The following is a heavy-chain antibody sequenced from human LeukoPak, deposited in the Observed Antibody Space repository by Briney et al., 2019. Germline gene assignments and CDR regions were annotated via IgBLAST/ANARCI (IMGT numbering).Heavy chain of an antibody. CDR3: ARVAATTVSYFDY. Sequence: PGGSLRLSCGASGFTFSNYWMTWVRQAPGKGLEWIGNIYYSGNTYYNPSLKSRVTISVDTSKNHFSLKLTSVTAADTAVYYCARVAATTVSYFDYWGQGTLVTVSS. J-gene: IGHJ4*02. D-gene: IGHD4-17*01. CDR2: IYYSGNT. CDR1: GFTFSNYW. V-gene: IGHV4-4*02.